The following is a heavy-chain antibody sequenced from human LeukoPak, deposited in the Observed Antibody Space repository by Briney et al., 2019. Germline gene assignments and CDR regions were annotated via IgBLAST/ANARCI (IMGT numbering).Heavy chain of an antibody. Sequence: KTSETLSLTCTVSGGSVSSGSYYWSWIRQPPGKGLEWIGYIYYSGSTNYNPSLKSRVTISVDTSKNQFSLKLSSVTAADTAVYYCARESGSYYWDYWGQGTLVTVSS. D-gene: IGHD1-26*01. CDR1: GGSVSSGSYY. V-gene: IGHV4-61*01. CDR3: ARESGSYYWDY. J-gene: IGHJ4*02. CDR2: IYYSGST.